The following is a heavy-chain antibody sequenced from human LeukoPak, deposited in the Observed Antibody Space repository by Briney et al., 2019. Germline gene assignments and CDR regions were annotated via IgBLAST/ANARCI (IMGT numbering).Heavy chain of an antibody. Sequence: GASVKVSCKASGYTFTSYAMYWVRQAPGQRLEWMGWINAGNGNTKYSQKFQGRVTITRDTSASTAYMELSSLRSEDTAVYYCAREAAVAGYFDYWGQGTLVTVSS. V-gene: IGHV1-3*01. J-gene: IGHJ4*02. CDR2: INAGNGNT. D-gene: IGHD6-19*01. CDR3: AREAAVAGYFDY. CDR1: GYTFTSYA.